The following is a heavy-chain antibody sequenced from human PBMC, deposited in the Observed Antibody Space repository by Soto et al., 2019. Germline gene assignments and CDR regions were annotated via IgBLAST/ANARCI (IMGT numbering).Heavy chain of an antibody. J-gene: IGHJ4*02. CDR2: NYNSVST. CDR3: ARLRVELTRVGTTTYCFDY. V-gene: IGHV4-31*03. Sequence: TLPLTCTVSGGSISSCGYYWRLIRKYPGEGLEWIGYNYNSVSTYYNSSLKGRVTMSVHTSTNQFSLKLSSVTAADPAVYYCARLRVELTRVGTTTYCFDYWGQGTRVTVYS. D-gene: IGHD1-26*01. CDR1: GGSISSCGYY.